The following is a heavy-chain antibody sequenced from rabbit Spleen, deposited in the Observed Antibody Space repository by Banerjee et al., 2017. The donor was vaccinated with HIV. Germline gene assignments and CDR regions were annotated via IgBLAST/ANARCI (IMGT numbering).Heavy chain of an antibody. CDR1: GFSFNSGYD. CDR2: VAAGVSLTS. Sequence: QSLEESGGGLVKPGASLTLTCKASGFSFNSGYDMCWVRQAPGKGPEWIACVAAGVSLTSYYATWAKGRFTISKTSSTTVTLQMTSLTAADTATYFCARDSGTSFSSYGMDLWGQGTLVTVS. CDR3: ARDSGTSFSSYGMDL. V-gene: IGHV1S40*01. J-gene: IGHJ6*01. D-gene: IGHD8-1*01.